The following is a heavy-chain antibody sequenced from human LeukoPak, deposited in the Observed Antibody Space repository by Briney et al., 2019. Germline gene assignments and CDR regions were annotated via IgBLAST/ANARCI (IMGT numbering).Heavy chain of an antibody. CDR1: GYSLTSYW. CDR2: IYPGDSDT. Sequence: GESLKISCKGSGYSLTSYWIGWVRQMPGKGLEWMGIIYPGDSDTRYSPSFQGQVTISADKSISTAYLQWSSLKASDTAMYYCAREGSYYYGSGSYDAFDIWGQGTMVTVSS. CDR3: AREGSYYYGSGSYDAFDI. V-gene: IGHV5-51*01. D-gene: IGHD3-10*01. J-gene: IGHJ3*02.